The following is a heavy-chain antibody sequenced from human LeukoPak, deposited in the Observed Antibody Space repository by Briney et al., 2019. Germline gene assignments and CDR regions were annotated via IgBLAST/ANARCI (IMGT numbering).Heavy chain of an antibody. D-gene: IGHD5-12*01. V-gene: IGHV3-23*01. CDR1: GFTFSSYA. Sequence: PGGSLRLSCAASGFTFSSYAMSWVRQAPGMGLEWVSAIGGSDGNTYYADSVKGRFTISRDNAKNSLYLQMNSLRAEDTAVYYCARDRGLYYFDYWGQGTLVTVSS. CDR2: IGGSDGNT. J-gene: IGHJ4*02. CDR3: ARDRGLYYFDY.